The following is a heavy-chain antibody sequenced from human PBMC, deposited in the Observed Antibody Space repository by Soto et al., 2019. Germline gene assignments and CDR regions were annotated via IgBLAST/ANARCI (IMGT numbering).Heavy chain of an antibody. CDR2: FDPEDGET. V-gene: IGHV1-24*01. CDR3: ATNYYDSSGYYPYFDY. J-gene: IGHJ4*02. D-gene: IGHD3-22*01. Sequence: GASVKVSCKVSGYTLTELSMHWVRQAPGKGLEWMGGFDPEDGETIYAQKFQGRVIMTEDTSTDTAYMELSSLRSEDTAVYYCATNYYDSSGYYPYFDYWGQGTLVTVSS. CDR1: GYTLTELS.